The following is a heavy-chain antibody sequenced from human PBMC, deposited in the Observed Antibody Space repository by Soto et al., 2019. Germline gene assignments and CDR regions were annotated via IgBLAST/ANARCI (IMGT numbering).Heavy chain of an antibody. D-gene: IGHD3-10*01. J-gene: IGHJ4*02. CDR2: IYYSGST. V-gene: IGHV4-31*03. Sequence: PSETLSLTCTVSGGSISSGGYYWSWIRQHPGKGLEWIGYIYYSGSTYYNPSLKSRVTISVDTSKNQFSLKLSSVTAADTAVYYCARDNYGSGTVDYWGQGTLVTVSS. CDR3: ARDNYGSGTVDY. CDR1: GGSISSGGYY.